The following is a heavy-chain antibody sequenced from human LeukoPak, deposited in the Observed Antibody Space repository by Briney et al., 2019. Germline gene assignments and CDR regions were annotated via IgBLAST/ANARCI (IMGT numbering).Heavy chain of an antibody. CDR3: TTEAPYYYDSSGSYFDY. J-gene: IGHJ4*02. V-gene: IGHV3-15*01. CDR2: IKSKTDGGTT. CDR1: GFTFSNAW. Sequence: AGGSLRLSCAASGFTFSNAWMSWVRQAPGKGLEWVGRIKSKTDGGTTDYAAPVKGRFTISRDDSKNTLYLQMNSLKTEDTAVYYCTTEAPYYYDSSGSYFDYWGQGTLVTVSS. D-gene: IGHD3-22*01.